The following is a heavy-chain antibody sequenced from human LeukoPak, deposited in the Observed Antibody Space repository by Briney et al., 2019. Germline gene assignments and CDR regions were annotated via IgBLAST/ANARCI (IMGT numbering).Heavy chain of an antibody. CDR3: ARQVTIFGVVTPRNYYYGMDV. V-gene: IGHV5-51*01. J-gene: IGHJ6*02. Sequence: GESLKISCKGFGYRFADFWIGWVRRMPGKGLEWMGIIYPGDSDTRYSPSFQGQVTISADKSISTAYLQWSSLKASDTAMYYCARQVTIFGVVTPRNYYYGMDVWGQGTTVTVSS. D-gene: IGHD3-3*01. CDR1: GYRFADFW. CDR2: IYPGDSDT.